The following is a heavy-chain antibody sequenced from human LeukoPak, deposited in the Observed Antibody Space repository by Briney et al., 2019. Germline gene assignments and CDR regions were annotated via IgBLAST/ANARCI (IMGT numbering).Heavy chain of an antibody. V-gene: IGHV1-2*02. CDR3: VRGGNYNFWSGYDT. J-gene: IGHJ5*02. D-gene: IGHD3-3*01. CDR1: GYLFTGYY. CDR2: INPTTGDT. Sequence: ASVKVSCKASGYLFTGYYMHWVRQAPGQGLEWMGWINPTTGDTNYAQKFQGRLNMTRDTSITTAYMDLSSLRSDDTAVYYCVRGGNYNFWSGYDTWGQGTLVTVSS.